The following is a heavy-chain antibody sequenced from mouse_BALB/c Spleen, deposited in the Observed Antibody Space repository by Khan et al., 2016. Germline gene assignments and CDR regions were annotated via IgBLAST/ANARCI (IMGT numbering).Heavy chain of an antibody. CDR1: GFNIKDYY. V-gene: IGHV14-1*02. CDR2: IDPENSNT. Sequence: VQLQQSGAELVRPGALVKLSCKASGFNIKDYYMHWVKQRPEQGLEWIGWIDPENSNTIYDPKFQGKASITADTSSNTAYLQLSSLTSEDTAVYYCARTCLLRYFDYWGQGTTLTVSS. D-gene: IGHD2-3*01. J-gene: IGHJ2*01. CDR3: ARTCLLRYFDY.